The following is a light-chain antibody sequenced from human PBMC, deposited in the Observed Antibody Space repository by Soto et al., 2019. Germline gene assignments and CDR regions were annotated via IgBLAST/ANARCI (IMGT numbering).Light chain of an antibody. V-gene: IGKV3-11*01. CDR2: DAS. CDR3: QHRKNWPLT. J-gene: IGKJ4*01. Sequence: EIVLTQSPVTLSSSPGERATLSCRASQSVSTYLGWYQQKPGQAPRLLIYDASNRATGIPARFSGSGSGTDFTLTISSLEPEDFAVYYCQHRKNWPLTFGGGTKVEIK. CDR1: QSVSTY.